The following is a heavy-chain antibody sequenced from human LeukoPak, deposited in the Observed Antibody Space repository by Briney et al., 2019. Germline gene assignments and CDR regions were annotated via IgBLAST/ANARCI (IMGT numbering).Heavy chain of an antibody. Sequence: SETLSLTCTVSGGSISNGDHYWSWIRQHPGKGLEWIGYIYYSGSTYYNPSLKSRVTISVDTSKNQFSLKLSSVTAADTAVYYCARDTSAGECDYWGQGTLVTVSS. CDR2: IYYSGST. CDR3: ARDTSAGECDY. CDR1: GGSISNGDHY. J-gene: IGHJ4*02. D-gene: IGHD3-16*01. V-gene: IGHV4-30-4*08.